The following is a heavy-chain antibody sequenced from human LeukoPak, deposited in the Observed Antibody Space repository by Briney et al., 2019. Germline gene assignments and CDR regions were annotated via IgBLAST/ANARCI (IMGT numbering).Heavy chain of an antibody. D-gene: IGHD3-10*01. V-gene: IGHV3-66*01. CDR2: IYSGGST. Sequence: GGSLRLSCAASGFTVSSNYMSWVRQAPGKGLEWVSVIYSGGSTYYADSVKGRFTISRDNSKNTLYLQTNSLRAEDTAVYYCARVPRHYYGSGSYPHWGQGTLVTVSS. CDR3: ARVPRHYYGSGSYPH. J-gene: IGHJ4*02. CDR1: GFTVSSNY.